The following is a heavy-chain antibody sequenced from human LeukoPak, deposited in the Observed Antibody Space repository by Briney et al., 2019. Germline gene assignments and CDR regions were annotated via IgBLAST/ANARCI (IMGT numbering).Heavy chain of an antibody. CDR2: ISWNSGSI. V-gene: IGHV3-9*03. CDR1: GFTFDDYA. J-gene: IGHJ4*02. Sequence: PGGSLRLSCAASGFTFDDYAVHWVRQAPGKGLEWVSGISWNSGSIGYADSVKGRFTISRDNAKNSLYLQMNSLRAEDMALYYCAKAYKPGIAAAGSNYYFDYWGQGTMVTVSS. CDR3: AKAYKPGIAAAGSNYYFDY. D-gene: IGHD6-13*01.